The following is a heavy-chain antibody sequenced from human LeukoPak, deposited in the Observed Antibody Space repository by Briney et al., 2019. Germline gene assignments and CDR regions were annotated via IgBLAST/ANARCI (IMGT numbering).Heavy chain of an antibody. D-gene: IGHD3-9*01. CDR3: ATSGDILTGYQKVTLAY. CDR1: NVSISSKSYY. CDR2: IYYSGTT. V-gene: IGHV4-39*01. J-gene: IGHJ4*02. Sequence: SETLSLTCIVSNVSISSKSYYWGWIRQSPGKGLEWIGSIYYSGTTYYNPSLKSRVTISVDTSKNQFSLDLTSVTAADTAVYYCATSGDILTGYQKVTLAYWGQGALVSVSS.